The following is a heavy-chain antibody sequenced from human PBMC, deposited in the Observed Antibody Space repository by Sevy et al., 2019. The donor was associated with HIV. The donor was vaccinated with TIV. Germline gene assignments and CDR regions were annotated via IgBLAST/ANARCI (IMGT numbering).Heavy chain of an antibody. J-gene: IGHJ4*02. CDR2: INGRGGSA. D-gene: IGHD1-26*01. Sequence: KAGGSLRLSCAASGFTFSSFAMSWVRHIPGKGLEWVSTINGRGGSAYYADSVKGRFTLSRDNSNNTVFLQMNRLRDEDTAVYYCARPTPRITPSSAAFFDYWGQGTLVTVSS. CDR3: ARPTPRITPSSAAFFDY. V-gene: IGHV3-23*01. CDR1: GFTFSSFA.